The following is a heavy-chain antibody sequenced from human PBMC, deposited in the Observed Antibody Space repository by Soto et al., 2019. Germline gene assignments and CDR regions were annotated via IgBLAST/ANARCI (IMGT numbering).Heavy chain of an antibody. CDR2: IKNDGSEQ. CDR3: SRENWFQDY. CDR1: GFTFTTYY. D-gene: IGHD3-10*01. V-gene: IGHV3-7*03. Sequence: EVQLVESGGALVQPGGSLRLSCAASGFTFTTYYMTWVRQAPGKGLEWVASIKNDGSEQYYVDSVKGRFTISRDNAKNLLYLQMNSLGVGDTALYYCSRENWFQDYWGQGTLVTVSS. J-gene: IGHJ4*02.